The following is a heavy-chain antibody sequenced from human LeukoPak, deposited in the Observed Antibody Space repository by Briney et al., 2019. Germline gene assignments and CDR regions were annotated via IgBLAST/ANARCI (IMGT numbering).Heavy chain of an antibody. D-gene: IGHD3-9*01. CDR1: GFTFSNYC. Sequence: GGSLRLSCVVSGFTFSNYCMSWVRQAPGKGLEWVATIKQDGSENSYVDSVKGRFTISRDNAKNSLSLQMNSLRADDAAVYYCARASSKQLAGYLPDGFDIWGQGTMVTVSS. J-gene: IGHJ3*02. CDR2: IKQDGSEN. CDR3: ARASSKQLAGYLPDGFDI. V-gene: IGHV3-7*02.